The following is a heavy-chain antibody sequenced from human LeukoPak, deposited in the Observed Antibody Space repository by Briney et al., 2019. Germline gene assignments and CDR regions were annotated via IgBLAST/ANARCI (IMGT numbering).Heavy chain of an antibody. CDR3: AVVVGATRGTYYFDY. Sequence: ETLSLTCTVSRGSISSSSYYWGWIRQPPGKGLEWIGSIYYSGSTYYNPSIKSRGTISVDTSKNQFSLKLSSVTAADTAVYYCAVVVGATRGTYYFDYWGQGTLVTVSS. V-gene: IGHV4-39*01. D-gene: IGHD1-26*01. CDR2: IYYSGST. CDR1: RGSISSSSYY. J-gene: IGHJ4*02.